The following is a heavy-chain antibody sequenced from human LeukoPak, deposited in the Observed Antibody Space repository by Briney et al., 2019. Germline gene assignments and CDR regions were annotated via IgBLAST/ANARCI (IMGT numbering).Heavy chain of an antibody. CDR1: GDSISSGSDY. V-gene: IGHV4-61*02. Sequence: PSQTLSLTCSVSGDSISSGSDYWSWIRQPAGKGLKWIGRIYSSGFTNYNPSLKSRVTISIDTSKHQFYLKLRSVTAADTAVYYCARAYRRDDYNSFDYWGQGALVTVSS. CDR3: ARAYRRDDYNSFDY. J-gene: IGHJ4*02. CDR2: IYSSGFT. D-gene: IGHD5-24*01.